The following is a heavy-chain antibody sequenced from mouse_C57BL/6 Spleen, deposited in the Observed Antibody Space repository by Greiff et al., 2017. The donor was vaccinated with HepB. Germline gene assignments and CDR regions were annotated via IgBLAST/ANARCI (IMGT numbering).Heavy chain of an antibody. V-gene: IGHV5-9-1*02. CDR3: TRGDHYYAMDY. CDR2: ISSGGDYI. CDR1: GFTFSSYA. J-gene: IGHJ4*01. Sequence: EVKLVESGEGLVKPGGSLKLSCAASGFTFSSYAMSWVRQTPEKRLEWVAYISSGGDYIYYADTVKGRFTISRDNARNTLYLQMSSLKSEDTAMYYCTRGDHYYAMDYWGQGTSVTVSS.